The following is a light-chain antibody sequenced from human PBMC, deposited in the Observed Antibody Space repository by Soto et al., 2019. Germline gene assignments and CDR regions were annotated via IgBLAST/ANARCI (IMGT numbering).Light chain of an antibody. J-gene: IGLJ1*01. CDR1: SSDVGGYSY. V-gene: IGLV2-11*01. CDR2: DVS. Sequence: LTQPRSVSGSPGHSVTISCTGTSSDVGGYSYVSWYQQHPGKAPKLMISDVSKRPSGVPDRFSGSKFGNTASLTISGLQAEDEADYYCISYTSDDVRYVFGTGTKVTVL. CDR3: ISYTSDDVRYV.